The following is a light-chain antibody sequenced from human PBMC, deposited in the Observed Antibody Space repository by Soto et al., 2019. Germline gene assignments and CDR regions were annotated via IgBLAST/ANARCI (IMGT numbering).Light chain of an antibody. CDR1: SSDVGGYNY. CDR3: CSYAGTYV. J-gene: IGLJ1*01. CDR2: DVS. V-gene: IGLV2-11*01. Sequence: QSALTQPRSVSGSPGQSVTISCTGTSSDVGGYNYVSWYQQHPGKAPKLMIYDVSKRPSGVPDRFSGSKSGNTASLTISGLQADDEADYYCCSYAGTYVFGTGTKV.